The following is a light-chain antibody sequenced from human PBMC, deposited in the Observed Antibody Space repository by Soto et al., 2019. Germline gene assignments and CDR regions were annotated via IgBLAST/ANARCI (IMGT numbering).Light chain of an antibody. J-gene: IGKJ5*01. CDR1: QSVGSY. Sequence: ESVLTQSPDTLSLSPGERATLSCRAGQSVGSYLAWFQVKPGQAPRLLIYDATDRATGVPDRFSGSGSGTDFTLTIRSLEPEDFALYFCQQRGDWPPAITFGQGTRLEIK. CDR3: QQRGDWPPAIT. V-gene: IGKV3-11*01. CDR2: DAT.